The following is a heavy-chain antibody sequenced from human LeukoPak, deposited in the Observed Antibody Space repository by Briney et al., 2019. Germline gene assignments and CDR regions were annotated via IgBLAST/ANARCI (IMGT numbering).Heavy chain of an antibody. J-gene: IGHJ4*02. Sequence: PGGSLRLSCAASGFTFSSYAMSWVRQAPGKGLDTVSAISGSGGSTYYADSVKGRFTISRDNSKNTLYLQMNSLRAEDTAVYYCAKVPVEQQLVQTYYFDYWGQGTLVTVSS. V-gene: IGHV3-23*01. D-gene: IGHD6-13*01. CDR3: AKVPVEQQLVQTYYFDY. CDR1: GFTFSSYA. CDR2: ISGSGGST.